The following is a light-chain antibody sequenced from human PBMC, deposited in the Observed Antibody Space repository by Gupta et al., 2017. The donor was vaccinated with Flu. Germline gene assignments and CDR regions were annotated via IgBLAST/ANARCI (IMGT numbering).Light chain of an antibody. CDR3: QKYDTDPLT. Sequence: DIQMTQSPSSLSASVGDRVTITCRASQGIKNYLAWYQQRPGKVPKVLIYGASTLQSGVPSRFSGRGYGTDFTLTISSLQPEDVATYYCQKYDTDPLTFGQGTKVEIK. V-gene: IGKV1-27*01. J-gene: IGKJ1*01. CDR1: QGIKNY. CDR2: GAS.